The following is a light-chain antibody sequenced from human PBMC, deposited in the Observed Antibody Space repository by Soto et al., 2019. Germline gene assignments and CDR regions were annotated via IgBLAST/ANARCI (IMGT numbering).Light chain of an antibody. CDR2: KAS. CDR3: QQYNSKRFT. V-gene: IGKV1-5*03. Sequence: DIQMTQSPSTLSASVGDRVTITCRASQSISSWLAWYQQKPGKAPKLLIYKASSFENGVPSRFSGSGSGTEFTVTISSLQPDDFATYYCQQYNSKRFTFGGGTKVEIK. J-gene: IGKJ4*01. CDR1: QSISSW.